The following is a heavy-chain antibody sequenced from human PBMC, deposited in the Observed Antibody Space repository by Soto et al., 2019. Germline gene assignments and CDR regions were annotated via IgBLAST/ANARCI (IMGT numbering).Heavy chain of an antibody. V-gene: IGHV3-23*01. CDR1: GFTFSSYA. CDR3: AKVGYYDFWSGYQSGAIDY. J-gene: IGHJ4*02. CDR2: ISGSGGST. Sequence: GGSLRLSCAASGFTFSSYAMSWVRQAPGKGLEWVSAISGSGGSTYYADSVKGRFTISRDNSKNTLYLQMNSLRAEDTAVYYCAKVGYYDFWSGYQSGAIDYWGQGTLVTVSS. D-gene: IGHD3-3*01.